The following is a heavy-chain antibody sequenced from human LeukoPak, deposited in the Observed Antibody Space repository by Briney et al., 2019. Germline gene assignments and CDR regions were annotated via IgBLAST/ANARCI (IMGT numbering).Heavy chain of an antibody. Sequence: SETLSLTCAVYSGSFGAHYWSWIRQSPGKGLEWVGEVSHSGSTNYNPSLKSRVTLSVDTSKNQFSLKLNSVTAADTAIYYCAREASGSPDYFDSWGQGTLVSVSS. CDR3: AREASGSPDYFDS. CDR2: VSHSGST. CDR1: SGSFGAHY. V-gene: IGHV4-34*01. J-gene: IGHJ4*02. D-gene: IGHD1-26*01.